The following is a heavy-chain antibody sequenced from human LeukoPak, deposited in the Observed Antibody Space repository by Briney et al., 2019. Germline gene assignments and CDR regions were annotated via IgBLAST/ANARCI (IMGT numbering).Heavy chain of an antibody. Sequence: PSETLSLTCAVYGGSFSGYYWSWIRQPPGEGLEWIGEINHSGSTNYNPSLKSRVTISVDTSKTQFSLTLSSVTAADTAVYYCARGRRGYYGSGSYYINYYYYYMDVWGKGTTVTVSS. CDR3: ARGRRGYYGSGSYYINYYYYYMDV. CDR2: INHSGST. J-gene: IGHJ6*03. V-gene: IGHV4-34*01. D-gene: IGHD3-10*01. CDR1: GGSFSGYY.